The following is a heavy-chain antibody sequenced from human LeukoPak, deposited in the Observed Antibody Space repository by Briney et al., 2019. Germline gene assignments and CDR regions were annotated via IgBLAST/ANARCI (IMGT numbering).Heavy chain of an antibody. Sequence: GGSLRLSCAASGFTFSSFWMSWVRQAPGKGLEWVANIKEDGSEKYYVDSVKGRFTISRDNAKNSLYLQMNSLRAEDTAVYYCASTFLTTLRAFDIWGQGTMVTVSS. D-gene: IGHD2/OR15-2a*01. CDR3: ASTFLTTLRAFDI. CDR2: IKEDGSEK. V-gene: IGHV3-7*01. CDR1: GFTFSSFW. J-gene: IGHJ3*02.